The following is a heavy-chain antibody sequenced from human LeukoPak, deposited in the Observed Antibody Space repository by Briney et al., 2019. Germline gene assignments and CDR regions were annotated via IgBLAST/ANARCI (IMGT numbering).Heavy chain of an antibody. CDR2: IIPIFGTA. CDR1: GGTFSSYA. CDR3: ARDPSLGGRKGEKYYFDY. D-gene: IGHD1-26*01. J-gene: IGHJ4*01. V-gene: IGHV1-69*13. Sequence: ASVKVSCKTSGGTFSSYAISWVRQAPGQGLEWMGGIIPIFGTANYAQKFQGRVTITADESTSTAYMELSSLRSEDTAVYYCARDPSLGGRKGEKYYFDYWGQEPWSPSPQ.